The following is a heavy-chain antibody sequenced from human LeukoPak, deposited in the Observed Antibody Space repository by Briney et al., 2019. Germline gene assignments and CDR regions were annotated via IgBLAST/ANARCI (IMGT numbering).Heavy chain of an antibody. J-gene: IGHJ4*02. D-gene: IGHD4-17*01. CDR1: GFTFSTYA. CDR2: IAGSGGST. Sequence: GGSLRLSCAASGFTFSTYAMSWVRQAPGKELEWVSGIAGSGGSTFYADSVKGRFTISRDNSKNTLYLQMNGLRAEDTAVYYCAKAATTVTSHFDYWGQGTLVTVSS. CDR3: AKAATTVTSHFDY. V-gene: IGHV3-23*01.